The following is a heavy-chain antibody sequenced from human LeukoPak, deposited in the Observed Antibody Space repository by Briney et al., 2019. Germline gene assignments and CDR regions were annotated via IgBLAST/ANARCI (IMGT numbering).Heavy chain of an antibody. CDR2: ISSSGTYI. J-gene: IGHJ4*02. V-gene: IGHV3-21*01. CDR3: ACGYSAYPAGY. CDR1: GFTFSSYS. Sequence: GGSLRLSCAASGFTFSSYSMNWVRQAPGKGLEWVSTISSSGTYIYYADSVKGRFTVSRDNAKNSLYLQVNSLRADDTAVYYCACGYSAYPAGYWGQGTQVTVSS. D-gene: IGHD5-12*01.